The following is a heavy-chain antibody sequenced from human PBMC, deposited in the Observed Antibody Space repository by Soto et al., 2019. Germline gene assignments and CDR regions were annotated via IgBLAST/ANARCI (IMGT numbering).Heavy chain of an antibody. J-gene: IGHJ4*02. V-gene: IGHV1-3*01. CDR1: GYTFTSYA. CDR2: INAGNGNT. CDR3: AREAGPYCGGDCYSAY. D-gene: IGHD2-21*02. Sequence: ASVKVSCKASGYTFTSYAMHWVRQAPGQRLEWMGWINAGNGNTKYSQKFQGRVTITRDTSASTAYMELSSLRSDDTAVYYCAREAGPYCGGDCYSAYWGQGTLVTVSS.